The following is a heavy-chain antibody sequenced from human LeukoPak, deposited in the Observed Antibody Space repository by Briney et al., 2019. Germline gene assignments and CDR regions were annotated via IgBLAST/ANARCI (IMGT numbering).Heavy chain of an antibody. D-gene: IGHD6-19*01. J-gene: IGHJ4*02. Sequence: PGGSLRLSCAASGFTFSSYEMSWVRQAPGKGLEWVSYISSSGSTIHYADSVKGRFTISRDNAKNSLYLQMNSPRAEDTAVYYCARGGIAVAGTIGYWGQGTLVTVSS. CDR3: ARGGIAVAGTIGY. V-gene: IGHV3-48*03. CDR2: ISSSGSTI. CDR1: GFTFSSYE.